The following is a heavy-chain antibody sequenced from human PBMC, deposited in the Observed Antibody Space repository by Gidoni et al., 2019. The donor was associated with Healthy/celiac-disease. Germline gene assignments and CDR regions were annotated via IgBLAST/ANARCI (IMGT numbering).Heavy chain of an antibody. D-gene: IGHD1-26*01. CDR1: GFTFSSYS. J-gene: IGHJ6*02. V-gene: IGHV3-21*06. CDR2: ISSSSSYI. Sequence: VQLVESGGGLVKPGGSLRLSCAASGFTFSSYSMNWVRQAPGKGLEWVSSISSSSSYIYYADSVKGRFTISRDNAKNSLYLQMNSLRAEDTAVYYCAGGIVGRIAYYYGMDVWGQGTTVTVSS. CDR3: AGGIVGRIAYYYGMDV.